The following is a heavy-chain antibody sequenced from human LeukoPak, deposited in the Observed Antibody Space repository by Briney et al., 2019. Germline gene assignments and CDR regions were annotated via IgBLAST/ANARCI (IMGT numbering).Heavy chain of an antibody. V-gene: IGHV4-61*02. J-gene: IGHJ4*02. Sequence: SETLSLTCTVSGGSISSGSYYWRWLRQPAGRGLEWLGRIYTSGSTKYNPSLKSRVTISVDTSKNQFSLKLTSVTAADTAVYYCAREAHEYYYDSSGYHDYWGQGTLVTVSS. CDR2: IYTSGST. CDR3: AREAHEYYYDSSGYHDY. D-gene: IGHD3-22*01. CDR1: GGSISSGSYY.